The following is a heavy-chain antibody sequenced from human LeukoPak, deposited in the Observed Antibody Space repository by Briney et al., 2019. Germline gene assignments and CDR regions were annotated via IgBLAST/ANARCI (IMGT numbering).Heavy chain of an antibody. D-gene: IGHD4-17*01. CDR3: ARDPNGDYVGAFEM. CDR1: GVTFTNYA. V-gene: IGHV3-23*01. CDR2: IRSGGVGT. J-gene: IGHJ3*02. Sequence: GGSLRLSCAASGVTFTNYAMIWVRQAPGGGLEWVSVIRSGGVGTLYADSVKGRFTISRDNSKNTLFSQMNNMRAEDTAVYYCARDPNGDYVGAFEMWGRGTKVTVS.